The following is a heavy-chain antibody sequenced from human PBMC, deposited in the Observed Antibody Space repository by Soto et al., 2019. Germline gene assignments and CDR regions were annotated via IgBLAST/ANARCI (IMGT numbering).Heavy chain of an antibody. Sequence: SETLSLTCDIYGASFSGYYWKWIRQPPGKGLEWIGEINHSGTTTYNPSLKSRVTISVDTSRDQFSLKLSSVTAADTAVYYCARVSDSILAFDYWGQGTLVTVSS. CDR3: ARVSDSILAFDY. D-gene: IGHD3-22*01. CDR2: INHSGTT. J-gene: IGHJ4*02. V-gene: IGHV4-34*01. CDR1: GASFSGYY.